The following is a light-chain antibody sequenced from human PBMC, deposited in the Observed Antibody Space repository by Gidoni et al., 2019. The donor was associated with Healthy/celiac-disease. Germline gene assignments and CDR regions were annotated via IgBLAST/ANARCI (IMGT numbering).Light chain of an antibody. CDR2: EVS. J-gene: IGLJ1*01. CDR1: SSDVGSYNR. Sequence: QSALTHPPPVSGSPRQPVTISCTGTSSDVGSYNRVSWYQQPPGTAPKLMIYEVSNRPSGVPDRFSGSKSGNTASLTISGLQAEDEADYYCSLYTSSSTYVFGTGTKVTVL. CDR3: SLYTSSSTYV. V-gene: IGLV2-18*01.